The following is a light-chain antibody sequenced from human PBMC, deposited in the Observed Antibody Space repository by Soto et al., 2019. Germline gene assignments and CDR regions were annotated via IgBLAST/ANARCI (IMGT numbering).Light chain of an antibody. CDR1: SSDVGAYNY. J-gene: IGLJ2*01. CDR2: DVS. CDR3: CSYAGRYTDVV. Sequence: QSALTQPRSVSGSHGQSATISCTGTSSDVGAYNYVSWYQQHPDKAPKLMIYDVSQRPSGVPDRFSGSKSCYTASLTISGLQAEDEADYYCCSYAGRYTDVVFCGGTKLTVL. V-gene: IGLV2-11*01.